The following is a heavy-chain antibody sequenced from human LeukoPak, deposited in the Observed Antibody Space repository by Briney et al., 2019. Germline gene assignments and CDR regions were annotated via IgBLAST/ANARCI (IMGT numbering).Heavy chain of an antibody. V-gene: IGHV4-61*05. Sequence: SETLSLTCTVSGGSISSSSYYWGWIRQPPGKGLEFIGYIYNSVTDYNPSLKSRLTISADTSKNQFSLRLSSMTPADTAVYYCASLPTLWGQGTLVTVSS. J-gene: IGHJ4*02. CDR1: GGSISSSSYY. CDR2: IYNSVT. CDR3: ASLPTL.